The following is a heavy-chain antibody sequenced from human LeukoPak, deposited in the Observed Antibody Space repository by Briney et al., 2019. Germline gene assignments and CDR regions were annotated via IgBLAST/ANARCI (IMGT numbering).Heavy chain of an antibody. V-gene: IGHV4-39*07. CDR3: ARYDTDSSSWYRSLGYNWFDP. Sequence: SETLSLTCTVSGGSISSSSYYWGWIRQPPGKGLEWIGSIYYSGSTYYNPSLKSRVTISVDTSKNQFSLKLSSVTAADTAVYYCARYDTDSSSWYRSLGYNWFDPWGQGTLVTVSS. J-gene: IGHJ5*02. CDR2: IYYSGST. CDR1: GGSISSSSYY. D-gene: IGHD6-13*01.